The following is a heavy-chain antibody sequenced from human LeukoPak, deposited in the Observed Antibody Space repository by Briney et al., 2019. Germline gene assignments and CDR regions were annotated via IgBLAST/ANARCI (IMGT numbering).Heavy chain of an antibody. CDR1: GYSFTSYW. CDR2: IYPGDSDT. J-gene: IGHJ5*02. D-gene: IGHD3-3*01. Sequence: ESLKISCKGSGYSFTSYWIGWVRQMPGKGLEWMGIIYPGDSDTRYSPSFQGQVTISADKSISTAYLQWSSLKASDTAMYYCARKLALYYDFWSGENWFDPWGQGTLVTVSS. V-gene: IGHV5-51*01. CDR3: ARKLALYYDFWSGENWFDP.